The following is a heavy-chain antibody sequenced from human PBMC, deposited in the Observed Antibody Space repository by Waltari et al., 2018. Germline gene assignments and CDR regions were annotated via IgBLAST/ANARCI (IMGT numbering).Heavy chain of an antibody. J-gene: IGHJ4*02. CDR2: ISHSGTST. D-gene: IGHD3-10*01. CDR3: AKMPQYSYDSGSYWD. V-gene: IGHV3-23*04. CDR1: GFIFSNYA. Sequence: EVQLVESGGGLVQPGGSLRLSCAASGFIFSNYAMSWVRQAPGKGLEWVSGISHSGTSTSYAHSVKGRFTISRDNSKNTLSLQMNSLTADDTAVYYCAKMPQYSYDSGSYWDWGQGTLVTVSS.